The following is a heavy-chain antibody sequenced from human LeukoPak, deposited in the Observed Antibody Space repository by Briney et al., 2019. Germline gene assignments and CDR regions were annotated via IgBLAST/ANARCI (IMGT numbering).Heavy chain of an antibody. CDR1: GFTFSSYW. CDR2: ISGSGGST. V-gene: IGHV3-23*01. CDR3: TLYYYDSSGYLDY. J-gene: IGHJ4*02. Sequence: GGSLRLSCAASGFTFSSYWMHWVRQAPGKGLEWVSAISGSGGSTYYADSVKGRFTISRDNSKNTLYLQMNSLRAEDTAVYYCTLYYYDSSGYLDYWGQGTLVTVSS. D-gene: IGHD3-22*01.